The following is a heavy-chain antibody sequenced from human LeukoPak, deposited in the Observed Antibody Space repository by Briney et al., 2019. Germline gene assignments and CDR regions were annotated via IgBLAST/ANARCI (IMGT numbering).Heavy chain of an antibody. J-gene: IGHJ6*03. CDR3: AKGVDASGIYYYFYMDV. Sequence: GGSLRLSCAASGFTFSSYAMSWVRQAAGKGLEWVSAISGSGGSTYYADSVKGRFTISRDNSKNTLYLQMNNLRAEDTAVYYCAKGVDASGIYYYFYMDVWGKGTTVTVSS. CDR2: ISGSGGST. D-gene: IGHD3-16*01. CDR1: GFTFSSYA. V-gene: IGHV3-23*01.